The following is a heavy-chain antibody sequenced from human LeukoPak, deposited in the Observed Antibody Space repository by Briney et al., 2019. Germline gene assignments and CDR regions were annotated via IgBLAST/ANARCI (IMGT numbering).Heavy chain of an antibody. CDR3: ARVAAAVPDY. CDR2: IKQDGSDK. J-gene: IGHJ4*02. D-gene: IGHD6-13*01. CDR1: GFTFTTYW. Sequence: GGSLRLSCAASGFTFTTYWMTWVRQAPGKALEWVANIKQDGSDKYYMDSVNGRFTISRDNAKNSLYLQMNSLRAEDTAVYYCARVAAAVPDYWGQGTLVTVSS. V-gene: IGHV3-7*04.